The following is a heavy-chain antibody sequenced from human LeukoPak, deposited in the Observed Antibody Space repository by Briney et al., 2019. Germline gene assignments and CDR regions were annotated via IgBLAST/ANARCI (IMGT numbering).Heavy chain of an antibody. V-gene: IGHV3-23*01. Sequence: GGSLRLSCAASAFTFSSYAMSWVRQAQGKGLEWDSAISGSVDSTYYGDSGKGRFTISRDNSKKTPCLQMNSLRAEHTAVYYCAKGGYCSGGSCYPYYFDYWGQGTLVTVSS. CDR3: AKGGYCSGGSCYPYYFDY. D-gene: IGHD2-15*01. J-gene: IGHJ4*02. CDR2: ISGSVDST. CDR1: AFTFSSYA.